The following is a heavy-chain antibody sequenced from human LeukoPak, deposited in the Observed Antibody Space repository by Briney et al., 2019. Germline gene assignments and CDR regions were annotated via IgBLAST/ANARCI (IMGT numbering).Heavy chain of an antibody. CDR3: VRDRGWYHFDL. CDR2: I. CDR1: GFNFDNFA. V-gene: IGHV3-30*07. D-gene: IGHD3-10*01. Sequence: GGSLRLSCVVSGFNFDNFAMHWVRQPLGKGLEWVAVIYYADSMKGRITISRDNTKNSLFLQLNSLRAEDTAVYYCVRDRGWYHFDLWGQGTLVTVSS. J-gene: IGHJ4*02.